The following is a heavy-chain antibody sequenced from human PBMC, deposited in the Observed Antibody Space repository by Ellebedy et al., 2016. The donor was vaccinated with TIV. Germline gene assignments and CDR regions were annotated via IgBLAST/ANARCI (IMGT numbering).Heavy chain of an antibody. Sequence: GESLKISCAASGFTFSDYYMSWVRQAPGKGLQWVSYISSSGTTTYSADSVEGRFTIFRDNAKNSLYLQMNSLRAEDTALYYCARTDAYDAFDIWGQGTMVTVSS. J-gene: IGHJ3*02. D-gene: IGHD2-2*01. CDR2: ISSSGTTT. CDR1: GFTFSDYY. V-gene: IGHV3-11*04. CDR3: ARTDAYDAFDI.